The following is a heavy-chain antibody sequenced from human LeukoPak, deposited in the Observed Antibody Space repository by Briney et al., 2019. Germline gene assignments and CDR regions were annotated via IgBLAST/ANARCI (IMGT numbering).Heavy chain of an antibody. CDR3: ARYPIPRSIAAAGDAFDI. J-gene: IGHJ3*02. Sequence: PGGSLRLSCAASGFTFSSYWMSWVRQAPGKGLEWVSAMSGGGTDTYYADSVKGRFTISRDNSKNTLYLQMNSLRAEDTAVYYCARYPIPRSIAAAGDAFDIWGQGTMVTVSS. CDR2: MSGGGTDT. V-gene: IGHV3-23*01. CDR1: GFTFSSYW. D-gene: IGHD6-13*01.